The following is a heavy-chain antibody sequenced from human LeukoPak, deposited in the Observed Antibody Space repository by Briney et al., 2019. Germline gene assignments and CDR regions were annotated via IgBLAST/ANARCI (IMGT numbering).Heavy chain of an antibody. CDR2: IRYDGSNK. V-gene: IGHV3-30*02. Sequence: GGSLRLSCAASGFTFSSYGMHWVRQAPGKGLEWVAFIRYDGSNKYYADSVKGRFTISRDNSKNTLYLQMNSLRAEDTAVYYCARDSYSSSWYYYYYGMDVWGQGTTVTVSS. J-gene: IGHJ6*02. D-gene: IGHD6-13*01. CDR1: GFTFSSYG. CDR3: ARDSYSSSWYYYYYGMDV.